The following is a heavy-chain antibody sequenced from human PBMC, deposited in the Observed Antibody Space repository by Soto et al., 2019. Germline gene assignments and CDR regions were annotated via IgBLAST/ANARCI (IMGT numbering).Heavy chain of an antibody. D-gene: IGHD3-16*01. V-gene: IGHV4-59*06. Sequence: SETLPLTCTVSGGSISSYYWSWSRQHPGKGLEWIGYIYYSGSTYYNPSLKSRVTISVDTSKNQFSLKLSSVTAADTAVYYCARDSLGGRRGFDPWGQGTLVTVSS. CDR2: IYYSGST. CDR3: ARDSLGGRRGFDP. J-gene: IGHJ5*02. CDR1: GGSISSYY.